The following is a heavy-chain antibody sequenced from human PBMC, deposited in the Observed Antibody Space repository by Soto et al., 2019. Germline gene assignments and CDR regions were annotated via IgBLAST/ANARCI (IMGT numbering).Heavy chain of an antibody. CDR1: GFTFSSYS. CDR3: ARDRVTGTTFPDY. Sequence: EVQLVESGGGLVKPGGSLRLSCAASGFTFSSYSMNWVRQAPGKGLEWVSSISSSSSYIYYADSVKGRFTISRDNAKNSLYLQMNSLRAEDTAVYYCARDRVTGTTFPDYWGQGTLVTVSS. D-gene: IGHD1-7*01. J-gene: IGHJ4*02. V-gene: IGHV3-21*01. CDR2: ISSSSSYI.